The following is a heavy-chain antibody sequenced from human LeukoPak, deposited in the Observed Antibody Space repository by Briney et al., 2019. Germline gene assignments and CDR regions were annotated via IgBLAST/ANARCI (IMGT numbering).Heavy chain of an antibody. D-gene: IGHD6-13*01. J-gene: IGHJ5*02. CDR3: ARVPVSGYSSSWYGFGFNWFDP. CDR2: ISAYNGNT. Sequence: ASVKVSCKASGYTFTSYGISWVRQAPGQGLEWMGWISAYNGNTNYAQKLQGRVTMTTDTSTSTAYMELRSLRSDVTAVYYCARVPVSGYSSSWYGFGFNWFDPWGQGTLVTVSS. CDR1: GYTFTSYG. V-gene: IGHV1-18*01.